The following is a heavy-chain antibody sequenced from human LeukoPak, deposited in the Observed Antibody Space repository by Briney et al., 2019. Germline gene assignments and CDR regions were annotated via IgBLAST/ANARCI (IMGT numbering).Heavy chain of an antibody. D-gene: IGHD6-13*01. CDR2: IYWDDGK. V-gene: IGHV2-5*02. CDR3: ARRRSSTWYFDF. J-gene: IGHJ4*02. CDR1: GFSLSTSGVG. Sequence: SGPTLVKPTQTLTLTCTFSGFSLSTSGVGVGWIRQPPGKALEWLALIYWDDGKRYSPSLKSRLTITKDTSKNQVVLIMTNMDPVDTATYYCARRRSSTWYFDFWGQGTLLTVSS.